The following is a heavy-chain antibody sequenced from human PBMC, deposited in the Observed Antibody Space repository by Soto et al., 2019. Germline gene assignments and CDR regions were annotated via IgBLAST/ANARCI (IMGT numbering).Heavy chain of an antibody. Sequence: GESLKISCEGSGYSFTGYWIGWVRQMPGKGLEWMGIIYPGDSDTRYSPSFQGQVTISADKSTSSAFLHWSSLKASDTAMYYCARRLYSGKAFDVWGRGTLVTVSS. D-gene: IGHD5-12*01. CDR3: ARRLYSGKAFDV. CDR2: IYPGDSDT. J-gene: IGHJ3*01. V-gene: IGHV5-51*01. CDR1: GYSFTGYW.